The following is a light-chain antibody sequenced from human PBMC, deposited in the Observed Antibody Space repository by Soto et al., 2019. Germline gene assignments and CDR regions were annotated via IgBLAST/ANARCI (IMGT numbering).Light chain of an antibody. CDR3: QQYNNWPPLT. J-gene: IGKJ4*01. CDR1: QSVSSN. V-gene: IGKV3-15*01. CDR2: GAS. Sequence: EIVMTQSPATLSVSPGERATLSCRASQSVSSNLAWYQRKPGQAPRLLIYGASTRANGIPARFSGSGSGTEFTLTISSLQSEVFAVYYCQQYNNWPPLTFGGGTKVDIK.